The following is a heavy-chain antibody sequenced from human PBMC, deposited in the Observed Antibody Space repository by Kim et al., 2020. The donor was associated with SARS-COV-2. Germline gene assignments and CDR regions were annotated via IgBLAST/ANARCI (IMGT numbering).Heavy chain of an antibody. D-gene: IGHD3-3*01. CDR3: ARESITIFGPSLGEGYYFDY. Sequence: SVKVSCKASGGTFSSYAISWVRQAPGQGLEWMGGIIPIFGTANYAQKFQGRVTITADESTSTAYMELSSLRSEDTAVYYCARESITIFGPSLGEGYYFDYWGQGTLVTVSS. CDR1: GGTFSSYA. J-gene: IGHJ4*02. V-gene: IGHV1-69*13. CDR2: IIPIFGTA.